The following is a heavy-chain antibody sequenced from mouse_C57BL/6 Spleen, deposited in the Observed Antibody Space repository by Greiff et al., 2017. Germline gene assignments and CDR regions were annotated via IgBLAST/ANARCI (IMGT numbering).Heavy chain of an antibody. D-gene: IGHD2-4*01. CDR3: ASITHYDYDARNYYAMDY. CDR1: GYSFTSYY. Sequence: QVQLKESGPELVKPGASVKISCKASGYSFTSYYIHWVKQRPGQGLEWIGWIYPGSGNTKYNEKFKGKATLTADTSSSTAYMQLSSLTSEDSAVYYCASITHYDYDARNYYAMDYWGQGTSVTVSS. J-gene: IGHJ4*01. V-gene: IGHV1-66*01. CDR2: IYPGSGNT.